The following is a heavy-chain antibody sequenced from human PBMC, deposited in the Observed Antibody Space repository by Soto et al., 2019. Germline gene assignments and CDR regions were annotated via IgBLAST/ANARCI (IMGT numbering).Heavy chain of an antibody. J-gene: IGHJ4*02. CDR1: GFPFSSYA. CDR2: ISYDGSKT. CDR3: ARKSVGGVGRLDHLDY. V-gene: IGHV3-30*03. Sequence: VQLVESGGGVVQPGGSLRLSCAASGFPFSSYAMTWVRQAPGKGLEWGAYISYDGSKTYYADSVKGRFTIARDISENTLHLQMNSLRVEDTAVYYCARKSVGGVGRLDHLDYWGQGTLVTVSS. D-gene: IGHD6-25*01.